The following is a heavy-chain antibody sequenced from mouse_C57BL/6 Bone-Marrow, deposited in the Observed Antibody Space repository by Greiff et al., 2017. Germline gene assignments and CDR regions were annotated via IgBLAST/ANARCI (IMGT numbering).Heavy chain of an antibody. J-gene: IGHJ3*01. D-gene: IGHD4-1*01. Sequence: LEWVATISDGGSYTYYPDNVKGRFTISRDNAKNNLYLQMSHLKSEDTAMYYCARTGTIAYWGQGTLVTVSA. CDR3: ARTGTIAY. CDR2: ISDGGSYT. V-gene: IGHV5-4*01.